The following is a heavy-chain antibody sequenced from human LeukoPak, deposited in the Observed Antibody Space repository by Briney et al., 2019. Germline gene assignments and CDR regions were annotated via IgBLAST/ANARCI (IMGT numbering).Heavy chain of an antibody. J-gene: IGHJ4*02. Sequence: GGSLRLSCAASGFSFMNAWMIWGRQAPGKGLEWGGRIKSNADGGTPDYAAPARGRFTISRDYSKNTLYLQMTSLTTEDTAVYYCTTFYHEYSPYWGRGTLVTVSS. CDR1: GFSFMNAW. CDR2: IKSNADGGTP. D-gene: IGHD2/OR15-2a*01. V-gene: IGHV3-15*01. CDR3: TTFYHEYSPY.